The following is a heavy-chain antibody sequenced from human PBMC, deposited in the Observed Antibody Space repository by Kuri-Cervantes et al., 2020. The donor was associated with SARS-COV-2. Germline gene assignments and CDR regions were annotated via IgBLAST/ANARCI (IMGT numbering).Heavy chain of an antibody. CDR3: ARTYETVTGGAVEI. V-gene: IGHV4-38-2*02. D-gene: IGHD2-8*02. J-gene: IGHJ3*02. Sequence: SETPSLTCTASGYSISSGYYRGWIRQPPGKGLEWIGSIYHSGSTYYNPSLKSRVTISVDTPKNQFPLKLSSVTAADTAVYYCARTYETVTGGAVEIWGQGTMVTVSS. CDR2: IYHSGST. CDR1: GYSISSGYY.